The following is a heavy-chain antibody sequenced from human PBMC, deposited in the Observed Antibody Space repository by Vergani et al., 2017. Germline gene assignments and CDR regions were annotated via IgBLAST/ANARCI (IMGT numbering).Heavy chain of an antibody. CDR1: GGSISSGGYY. D-gene: IGHD3-10*01. Sequence: QVQLQQWGAGLLKPSETLSLTCAVYGGSISSGGYYWSWIRQHPGKGLEWIGYIYYSGSTYYNPSLKSRVTISVDTSKNQFSLKLSSVTAADTAVYYCARGLLVRGAIKSYYYYGMDVWGQGTTVTVSS. V-gene: IGHV4-31*11. J-gene: IGHJ6*02. CDR2: IYYSGST. CDR3: ARGLLVRGAIKSYYYYGMDV.